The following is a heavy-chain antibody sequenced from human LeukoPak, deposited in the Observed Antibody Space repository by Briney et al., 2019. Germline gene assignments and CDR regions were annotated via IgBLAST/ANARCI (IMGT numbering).Heavy chain of an antibody. Sequence: PGGSLRLSCAAAGYTFSSYAMIWVRQAPGKGLEWVSVIYDRGGNTYYADSVKGRFTISRDNSKNTLYLQMNSLRAEDTAVYYCATSRYKLPRLRVDGMDVWGQGTTVTVSS. D-gene: IGHD2-2*01. CDR1: GYTFSSYA. J-gene: IGHJ6*02. CDR2: IYDRGGNT. V-gene: IGHV3-23*01. CDR3: ATSRYKLPRLRVDGMDV.